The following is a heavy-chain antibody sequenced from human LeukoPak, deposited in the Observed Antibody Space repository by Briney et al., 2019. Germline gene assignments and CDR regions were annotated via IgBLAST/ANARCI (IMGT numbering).Heavy chain of an antibody. CDR3: AREGGDKWGFYYYYYMDV. CDR1: GGSLSSSSYY. Sequence: PETLSLTCTVSGGSLSSSSYYWGWIRQPPGKGLEWIGSIYYSGSTYNNPSLKSRVTISVDTSKNQFSLKLSSVTAADTAVYYCAREGGDKWGFYYYYYMDVWGKGNTVTVSS. D-gene: IGHD7-27*01. J-gene: IGHJ6*03. CDR2: IYYSGST. V-gene: IGHV4-39*07.